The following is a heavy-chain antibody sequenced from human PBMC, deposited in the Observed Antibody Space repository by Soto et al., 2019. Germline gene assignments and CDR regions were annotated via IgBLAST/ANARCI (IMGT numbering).Heavy chain of an antibody. CDR2: ISSNSDTT. V-gene: IGHV3-48*02. CDR3: ARLPKGSLVTA. Sequence: LVESGGDLVYPGGSLRLSCVASGFRFCDHSMNWVRQAPGKGLQWISYISSNSDTTYYADSVKGRFTVSRDNAKNALFLQMNSLRDDDTATYYCARLPKGSLVTAWGQGARVTVSS. J-gene: IGHJ4*02. CDR1: GFRFCDHS. D-gene: IGHD2-21*02.